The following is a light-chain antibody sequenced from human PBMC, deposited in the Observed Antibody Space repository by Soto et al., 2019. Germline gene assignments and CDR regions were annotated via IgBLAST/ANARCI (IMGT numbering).Light chain of an antibody. Sequence: AIQLTQSPSSLSASVGDRVTITCRASQGISSDLGWYQQKPGKAPKVLIYDASNLESGVPSRFSGSGSGTDFTLTISFLQPEDFATYYCQQFNTYPLTFGGGTKVEIK. CDR2: DAS. CDR1: QGISSD. J-gene: IGKJ4*01. CDR3: QQFNTYPLT. V-gene: IGKV1-13*02.